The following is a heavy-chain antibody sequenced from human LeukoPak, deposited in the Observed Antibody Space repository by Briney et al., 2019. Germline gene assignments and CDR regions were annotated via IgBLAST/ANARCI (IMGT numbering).Heavy chain of an antibody. D-gene: IGHD1-26*01. J-gene: IGHJ5*02. CDR2: IYYSGST. CDR3: ATRPDLAATGPGWFDP. Sequence: SETLSLTCTVSGGSISSYYWSWIRQPPGKGLEWIGYIYYSGSTNYNPSLKSRVTISVDTSKNQFSLKLSSVTAADTAVYYCATRPDLAATGPGWFDPWGQGTLVTVSS. CDR1: GGSISSYY. V-gene: IGHV4-59*12.